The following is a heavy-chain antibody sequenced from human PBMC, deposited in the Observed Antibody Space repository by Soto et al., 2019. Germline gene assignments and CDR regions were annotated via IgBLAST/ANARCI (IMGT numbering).Heavy chain of an antibody. CDR1: GYTFTSYD. J-gene: IGHJ4*02. CDR2: MNPNSGNT. Sequence: QVQLVQSGAEVKKPGASVKVSCKASGYTFTSYDINWVRQATGQGLEWMGWMNPNSGNTGYAQKFQGRVTMTRNTSISTAYMELSSLRSEDTAVYYCATLGSIVGVVTGRRTDYWGQGTLVTVSS. CDR3: ATLGSIVGVVTGRRTDY. D-gene: IGHD3-3*01. V-gene: IGHV1-8*01.